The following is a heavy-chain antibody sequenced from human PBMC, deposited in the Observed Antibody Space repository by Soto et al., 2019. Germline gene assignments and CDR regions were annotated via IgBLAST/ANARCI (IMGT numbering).Heavy chain of an antibody. J-gene: IGHJ4*02. CDR2: ISSSGDTI. V-gene: IGHV3-21*04. Sequence: GGSLRLSCAASGFTFSSYSMNWVRQAPGKGLEWVSSISSSGDTIYYADSVKGRFTISRDSAKNSLYLQMNSLRAEDTAVYYCARDFPPYYWGQGT. CDR1: GFTFSSYS. CDR3: ARDFPPYY.